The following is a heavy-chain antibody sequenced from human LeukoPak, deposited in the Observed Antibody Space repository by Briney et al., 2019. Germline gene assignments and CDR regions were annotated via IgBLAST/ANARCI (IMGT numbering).Heavy chain of an antibody. D-gene: IGHD3-3*01. V-gene: IGHV3-23*01. Sequence: GGSLRLSCAASGFTFSSYAMSWVRQAPGKGLEWVSAISGSGGSTYYADSVKGRFTISRDNAKNSLYLQMNSLRAEDTAVYYCARAWDISIFGVVITQGLLASGMDVWGQGTTVTVSS. CDR1: GFTFSSYA. CDR3: ARAWDISIFGVVITQGLLASGMDV. CDR2: ISGSGGST. J-gene: IGHJ6*02.